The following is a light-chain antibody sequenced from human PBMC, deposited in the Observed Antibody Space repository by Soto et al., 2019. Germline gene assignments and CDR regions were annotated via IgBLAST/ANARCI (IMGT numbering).Light chain of an antibody. CDR3: QQSYSTLSIT. Sequence: DIQMSQSPSSLSASVGDRGTITCRVSQSISSYLNWYQQKPGKAPKLLIYAASSLQSGVPSRFSGSGSGTDFTLTISSLQPEDFATYYCQQSYSTLSITCGQGTRLEIK. V-gene: IGKV1-39*01. J-gene: IGKJ5*01. CDR2: AAS. CDR1: QSISSY.